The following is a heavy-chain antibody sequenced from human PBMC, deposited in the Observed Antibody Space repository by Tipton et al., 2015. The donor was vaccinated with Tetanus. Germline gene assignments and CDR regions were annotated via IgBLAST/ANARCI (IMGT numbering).Heavy chain of an antibody. J-gene: IGHJ4*02. D-gene: IGHD1-14*01. Sequence: TLSLTCTVSGGSVSRSSHYWCWIRQPPGKPLEWVGYIYHNENTNYSPSLKSRITFSVDTSKNQFSLNLRSVTAADTAVYYCARGTGDYWGQGTLVTVSS. CDR3: ARGTGDY. V-gene: IGHV4-61*01. CDR2: IYHNENT. CDR1: GGSVSRSSHY.